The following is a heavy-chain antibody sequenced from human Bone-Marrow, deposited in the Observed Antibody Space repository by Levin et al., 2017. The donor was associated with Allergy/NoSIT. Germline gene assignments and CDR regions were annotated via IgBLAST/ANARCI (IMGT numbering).Heavy chain of an antibody. D-gene: IGHD3-10*01. CDR2: LGTAGDT. V-gene: IGHV3-13*01. Sequence: GGSLRLSCAASGFTLSNYDMHWVRQATGKGLEWVSVLGTAGDTYYPGSVKGRVAISRDNAKNSLYLQMDSLRDGDTAVYYCARGSPDYDGPETYYNTHYYYAMDVWGQGTTVTVSS. J-gene: IGHJ6*02. CDR1: GFTLSNYD. CDR3: ARGSPDYDGPETYYNTHYYYAMDV.